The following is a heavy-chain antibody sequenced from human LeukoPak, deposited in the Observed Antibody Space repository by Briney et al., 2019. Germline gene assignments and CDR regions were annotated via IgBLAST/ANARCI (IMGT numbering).Heavy chain of an antibody. CDR3: ARVYSGSDY. Sequence: PSGTLSLTCAVSGASISSSNWWSWVRQPPGKGLEWIGEIYHTGSANYNPSLKSRVTISADKSKNQFSLQLSSVTAADTAVYYCARVYSGSDYWGQGTLVTVSS. V-gene: IGHV4-4*02. CDR1: GASISSSNW. D-gene: IGHD1-26*01. J-gene: IGHJ4*02. CDR2: IYHTGSA.